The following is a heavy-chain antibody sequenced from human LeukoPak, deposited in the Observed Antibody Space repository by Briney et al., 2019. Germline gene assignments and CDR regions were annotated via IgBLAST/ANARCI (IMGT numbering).Heavy chain of an antibody. J-gene: IGHJ4*02. D-gene: IGHD2-2*01. CDR3: ARSKSIVVVPAAMDY. CDR2: IWYDGSNK. Sequence: GGSLRLSCAASGFTFSSYGMHWVRQAPGKRLEWVAVIWYDGSNKYYADSVKGRFTISRDNSKNTLYLQMNSLRAEDTAVYYCARSKSIVVVPAAMDYWGQGTLVTVSS. CDR1: GFTFSSYG. V-gene: IGHV3-33*01.